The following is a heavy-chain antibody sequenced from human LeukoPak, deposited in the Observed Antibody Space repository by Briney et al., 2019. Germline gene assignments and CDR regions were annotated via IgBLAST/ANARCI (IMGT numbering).Heavy chain of an antibody. D-gene: IGHD6-19*01. Sequence: GGSLRLSCAASGFIFSDHYVDWVRQAPGKGLEWVGRSRSRGNRYTTEYAAPVKGRFSISRDDSKNSVNLQMNSLKTEDTAVYYCVRGDTSGWSEAFDIWGQGTMVTVSS. V-gene: IGHV3-72*01. CDR1: GFIFSDHY. J-gene: IGHJ3*02. CDR3: VRGDTSGWSEAFDI. CDR2: SRSRGNRYTT.